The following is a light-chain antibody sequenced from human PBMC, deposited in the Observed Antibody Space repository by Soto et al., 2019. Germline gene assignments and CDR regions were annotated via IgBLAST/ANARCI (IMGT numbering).Light chain of an antibody. V-gene: IGKV3-20*01. J-gene: IGKJ1*01. CDR3: QQYGSSPQT. CDR2: GAS. Sequence: EIVLTQSPGTLSLSPGERAILSCRASQSVSSNYLAWYRQRPGQAPSLLIYGASSRATGIPDRFSGSGSGTDFTLTISRLEPEDFAVYYCQQYGSSPQTFGQGTKVDIK. CDR1: QSVSSNY.